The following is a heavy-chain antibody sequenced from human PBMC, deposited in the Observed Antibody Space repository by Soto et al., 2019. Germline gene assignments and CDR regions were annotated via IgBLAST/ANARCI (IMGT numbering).Heavy chain of an antibody. CDR2: IYYSGST. Sequence: SETLSLTCTVSGGSISSGGYYWSWIRQHPGKGLEWIGYIYYSGSTYYNPSLKSRVTISVDTSKNQFSLKLSSVTAADTAVYYCARHPLPYDFWSGRAAPPSDGMDVWGQGTTVTVSS. J-gene: IGHJ6*02. CDR1: GGSISSGGYY. CDR3: ARHPLPYDFWSGRAAPPSDGMDV. D-gene: IGHD3-3*01. V-gene: IGHV4-31*03.